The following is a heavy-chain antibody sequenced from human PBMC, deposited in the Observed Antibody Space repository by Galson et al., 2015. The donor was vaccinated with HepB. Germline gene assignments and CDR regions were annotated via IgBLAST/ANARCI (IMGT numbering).Heavy chain of an antibody. CDR3: ARVYCGGDCYHAIVYYYYGMDV. CDR2: MNPNSGNT. V-gene: IGHV1-8*01. Sequence: SVKVSCKASGYTFTSYDINWVRQATGQGLEWMGWMNPNSGNTGYAQKFQGRVTMTRNTSISTAYMELSSLRSEDTAVYYCARVYCGGDCYHAIVYYYYGMDVWGQGTTVTVSS. D-gene: IGHD2-21*02. J-gene: IGHJ6*02. CDR1: GYTFTSYD.